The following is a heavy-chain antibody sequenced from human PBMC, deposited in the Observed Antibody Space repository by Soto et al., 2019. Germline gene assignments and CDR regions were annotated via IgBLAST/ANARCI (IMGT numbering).Heavy chain of an antibody. CDR2: IYYSGST. V-gene: IGHV4-39*01. CDR3: ERHTHDKVLDP. J-gene: IGHJ5*02. CDR1: GGSISSSSYY. D-gene: IGHD3-22*01. Sequence: SETLSLTCTVSGGSISSSSYYWGWIRQPPGKGLEWIGSIYYSGSTYYNPSLKSRVTISVDTSKNQFSLKLSSVTAADTAVYYCERHTHDKVLDPCGQGTMVTVYS.